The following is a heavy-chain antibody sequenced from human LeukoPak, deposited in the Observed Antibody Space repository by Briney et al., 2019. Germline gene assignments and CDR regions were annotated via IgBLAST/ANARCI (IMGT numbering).Heavy chain of an antibody. Sequence: GGCLRLSCAASGFTFSSYGMHWVRQAPGKGLEWVAFIRYDGTNKYYADSVKGRFTISRDNSKNTLYLQMNSLRAEDTAVYYCAREPSSGWYFDYWGQGTLVTVSS. CDR1: GFTFSSYG. CDR3: AREPSSGWYFDY. CDR2: IRYDGTNK. J-gene: IGHJ4*02. D-gene: IGHD6-19*01. V-gene: IGHV3-30*02.